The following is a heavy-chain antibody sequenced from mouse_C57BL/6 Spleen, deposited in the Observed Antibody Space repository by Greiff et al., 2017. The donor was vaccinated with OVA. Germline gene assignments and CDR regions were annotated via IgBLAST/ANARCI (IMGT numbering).Heavy chain of an antibody. V-gene: IGHV14-4*01. CDR2: IDPENGDT. Sequence: EVQLQQSGAELVRPGASVKLSCTASGFNIKDDYMHWVKQRPEQGLEWIGWIDPENGDTEYASKFQGKATITADTSSNTAYLQLSSLTSEDTAVYYCTTSVYYGNSYAMDYWGQGTSVTVSS. CDR3: TTSVYYGNSYAMDY. CDR1: GFNIKDDY. D-gene: IGHD2-1*01. J-gene: IGHJ4*01.